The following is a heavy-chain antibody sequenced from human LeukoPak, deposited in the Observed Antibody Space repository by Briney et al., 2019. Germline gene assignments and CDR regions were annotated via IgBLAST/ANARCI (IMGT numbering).Heavy chain of an antibody. V-gene: IGHV3-30*04. CDR1: GFTFGNYA. J-gene: IGHJ4*02. Sequence: GGSLRLSCAASGFTFGNYAMYWVRQAPGKGLEWVAIISYDGHNTYHADSVKGRFTISRDNSKNTLFLQMDSLRVGDTAIYYCARGDDYWGQGALVTVSS. CDR2: ISYDGHNT. CDR3: ARGDDY.